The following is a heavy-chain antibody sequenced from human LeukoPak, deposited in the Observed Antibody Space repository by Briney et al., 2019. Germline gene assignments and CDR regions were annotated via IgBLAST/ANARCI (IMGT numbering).Heavy chain of an antibody. D-gene: IGHD1-26*01. CDR1: GYTFTSYA. Sequence: GASVKVSRKASGYTFTSYAMHWVRQAPGQRLEWMGWINAGNGNTKYSQKFQVRVTMTRDTSARTAYMELSSLRSEDTAVYYCARSGEVGAETLDYWGQGTLVTVSS. CDR3: ARSGEVGAETLDY. V-gene: IGHV1-3*01. J-gene: IGHJ4*02. CDR2: INAGNGNT.